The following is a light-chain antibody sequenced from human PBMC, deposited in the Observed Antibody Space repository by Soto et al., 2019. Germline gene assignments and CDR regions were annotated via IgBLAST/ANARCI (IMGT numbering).Light chain of an antibody. Sequence: TQSPSSLSASVGDRVTITCRVSQSVRSNLAWYQQKPGQAPRLLIYGASTRATGVPARFSGSGSGTEFTLTISSLQSEDFAIYYCQQYSNWPPWTFGQGTKVDIK. J-gene: IGKJ1*01. CDR2: GAS. V-gene: IGKV3-15*01. CDR3: QQYSNWPPWT. CDR1: QSVRSN.